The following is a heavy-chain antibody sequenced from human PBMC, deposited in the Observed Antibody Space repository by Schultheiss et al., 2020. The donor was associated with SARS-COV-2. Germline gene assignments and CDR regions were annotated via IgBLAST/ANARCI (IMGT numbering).Heavy chain of an antibody. V-gene: IGHV4-34*09. CDR2: IYYSGST. Sequence: SQTLSLTCAVYGGSLSGYYWSWIRQPPGKGLEWIGSIYYSGSTYYNPSLKSRVTISVDTSKNQFSLKLSSVTAADTAVYYCARDQIHWFDPWGQGTLVTVSS. CDR1: GGSLSGYY. J-gene: IGHJ5*02. CDR3: ARDQIHWFDP.